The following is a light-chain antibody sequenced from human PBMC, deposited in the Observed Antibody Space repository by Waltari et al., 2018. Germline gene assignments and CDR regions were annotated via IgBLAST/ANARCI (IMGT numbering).Light chain of an antibody. CDR2: TTH. J-gene: IGLJ2*01. CDR3: LLYIGSGFSL. V-gene: IGLV8-61*01. Sequence: TVVTQAPSLSVSPGGPVQLTCGLTSGSVSTIHYPNGYQQPPGQAPRTIINTTHTRPSGVPTRFSRSILVNKAALTITVAQADDESDYYCLLYIGSGFSLFGGGTRLTVL. CDR1: SGSVSTIHY.